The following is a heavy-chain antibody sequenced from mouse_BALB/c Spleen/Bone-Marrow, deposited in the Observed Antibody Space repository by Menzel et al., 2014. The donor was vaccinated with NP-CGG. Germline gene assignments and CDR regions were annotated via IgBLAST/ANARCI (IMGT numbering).Heavy chain of an antibody. V-gene: IGHV1-82*01. CDR1: GYAFSSSW. CDR2: IYPGDGDT. J-gene: IGHJ3*01. D-gene: IGHD1-1*01. CDR3: ARRDYGSSYGWFAY. Sequence: CKASGYAFSSSWMNWLKQRPGQGLEWIGRIYPGDGDTNYNGKFKAKATLTADKSSSTAYMQLSSLTSVDSAVYFCARRDYGSSYGWFAYWGQGTLVTVSA.